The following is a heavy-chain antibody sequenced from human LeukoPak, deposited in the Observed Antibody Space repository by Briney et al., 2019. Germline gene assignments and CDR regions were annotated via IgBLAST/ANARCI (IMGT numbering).Heavy chain of an antibody. D-gene: IGHD5-12*01. CDR2: IIPIFGTA. J-gene: IGHJ4*02. CDR3: ARVARGYSGNV. V-gene: IGHV1-69*05. CDR1: GGTFSSYA. Sequence: EASVKVSCKASGGTFSSYAISWVRQAPGQGLEWMGRIIPIFGTANYAQKFQGRVTITTDESTSTAYMELSSLRSEDTAVYYCARVARGYSGNVWGQGTLVTVSS.